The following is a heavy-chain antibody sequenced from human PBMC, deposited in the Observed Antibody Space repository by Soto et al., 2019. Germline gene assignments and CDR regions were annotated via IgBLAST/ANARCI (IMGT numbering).Heavy chain of an antibody. CDR1: GFTFSSYG. D-gene: IGHD6-13*01. CDR2: ISYDGSNK. J-gene: IGHJ3*02. CDR3: AKGLKGQQLVARLGAFDI. V-gene: IGHV3-30*18. Sequence: GGSLRLSCAASGFTFSSYGMHWVRQAPGKGLEWVAVISYDGSNKYYADSVKGRFTISRDNSKNTLYLQMNSLRAEDTAVYYCAKGLKGQQLVARLGAFDIWGQGTMVTV.